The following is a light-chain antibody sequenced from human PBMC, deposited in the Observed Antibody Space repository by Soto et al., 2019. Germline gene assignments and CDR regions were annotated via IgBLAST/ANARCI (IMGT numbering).Light chain of an antibody. CDR1: QSISRW. J-gene: IGKJ2*01. V-gene: IGKV1-5*01. CDR2: DAS. Sequence: DIQMTQSPSTLSASVGDRVTITCRASQSISRWLAWYQEKPGKAPKLLTHDASTLESGVPLTFSGSGSGTEFTLTITSLQPDDFATYYCQRYDKSSYTLGQRTKVDSK. CDR3: QRYDKSSYT.